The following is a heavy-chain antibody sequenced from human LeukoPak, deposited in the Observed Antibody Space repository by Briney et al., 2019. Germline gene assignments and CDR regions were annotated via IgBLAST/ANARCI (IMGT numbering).Heavy chain of an antibody. J-gene: IGHJ4*02. Sequence: SETLSLTCTVSGCSISSNSYYWGWIRQPPGKGLEWIVSIYYSGSTYYNPSLKSRVTISVNTSKNQCSLKLSSVTAADTAVYYCARLLNYYDSSVHWGYYFDYWGQGTLVTVSS. CDR1: GCSISSNSYY. CDR3: ARLLNYYDSSVHWGYYFDY. V-gene: IGHV4-39*01. D-gene: IGHD3-22*01. CDR2: IYYSGST.